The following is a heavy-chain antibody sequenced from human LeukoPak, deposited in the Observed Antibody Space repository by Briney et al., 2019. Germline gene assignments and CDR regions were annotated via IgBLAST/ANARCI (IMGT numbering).Heavy chain of an antibody. V-gene: IGHV3-23*01. Sequence: GGSLRLSCGASGFIFSSYAMSWVRQAPGKGLEWVSAITGSGGSTYYEDSVKGRFTISRDNSKNTIYLQMNSLRAEDTALYYCAKAAAAPGFDFWGQGTLVTVSS. D-gene: IGHD6-13*01. CDR2: ITGSGGST. CDR1: GFIFSSYA. J-gene: IGHJ4*02. CDR3: AKAAAAPGFDF.